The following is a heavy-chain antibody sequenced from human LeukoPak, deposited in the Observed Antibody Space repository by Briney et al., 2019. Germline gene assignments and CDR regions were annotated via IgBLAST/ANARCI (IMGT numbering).Heavy chain of an antibody. CDR3: ARDGGGFDI. CDR1: GYTFTDYY. D-gene: IGHD2-15*01. J-gene: IGHJ3*02. V-gene: IGHV1-2*02. CDR2: INPNSGGT. Sequence: ALVKVSCKASGYTFTDYYMHWVRQAPGQGLEWMAWINPNSGGTNHAQKFQGRVTVTRDTYISTAYMEVSNLRSDDTAVYYCARDGGGFDIWGQGTMVTVSS.